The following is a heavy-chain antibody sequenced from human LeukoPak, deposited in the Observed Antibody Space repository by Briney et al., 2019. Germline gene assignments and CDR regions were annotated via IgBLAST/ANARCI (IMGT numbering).Heavy chain of an antibody. Sequence: GGSLRLSCAASGFTFSSYGMHWVRQAPGKGLEWVAFIRYDGSNKYYADSVKGRFTISRDNSKNTLYLQMNSLRAEDTAVYYCANQGRPILGYCSSTSCYLGYWGQGTLVTVSS. CDR3: ANQGRPILGYCSSTSCYLGY. CDR1: GFTFSSYG. CDR2: IRYDGSNK. V-gene: IGHV3-30*02. D-gene: IGHD2-2*01. J-gene: IGHJ4*02.